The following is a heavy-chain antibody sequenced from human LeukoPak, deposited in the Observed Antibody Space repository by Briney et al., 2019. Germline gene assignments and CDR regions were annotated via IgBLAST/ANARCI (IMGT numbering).Heavy chain of an antibody. D-gene: IGHD3-22*01. CDR2: IYYSGST. V-gene: IGHV4-39*01. J-gene: IGHJ5*02. CDR1: GGSISSSSYY. CDR3: ARPSFYYDSSGKAWWFDP. Sequence: PSETLSLTCTVSGGSISSSSYYWGWIRQPPGKGLEWIGSIYYSGSTYYNPSLKSRVTISVDTSKNQFSLKLSSVTAADTAVYYCARPSFYYDSSGKAWWFDPWGQGTLVTVSS.